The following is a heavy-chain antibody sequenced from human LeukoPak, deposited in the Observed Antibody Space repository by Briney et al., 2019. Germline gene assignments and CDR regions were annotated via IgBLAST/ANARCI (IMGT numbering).Heavy chain of an antibody. D-gene: IGHD4-23*01. Sequence: GGSLRLSCATSGFTFSGSAIHWVRQASEKGLEWVGRIRSKAHDYATAYAASVKGRFTISRDDSKNTAYLQMNSLKTEDTAMYYCTRLQDAVVIPGRWGQGTLVTVSS. J-gene: IGHJ4*02. CDR3: TRLQDAVVIPGR. V-gene: IGHV3-73*01. CDR1: GFTFSGSA. CDR2: IRSKAHDYAT.